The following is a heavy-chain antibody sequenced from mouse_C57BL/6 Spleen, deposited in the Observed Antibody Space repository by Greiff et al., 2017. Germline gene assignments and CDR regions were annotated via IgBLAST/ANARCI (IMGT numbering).Heavy chain of an antibody. CDR1: GYTFTEYT. CDR3: ARHERGIYYDYDEGGFDY. CDR2: FYPGSGSI. Sequence: QVQLKQSGAELVKPGASVKLSCKASGYTFTEYTIHWVKQRSGQGLEWIGWFYPGSGSIKYNEKFKDKATLTADKSSSTVYMELSRLTSEDSAVYFCARHERGIYYDYDEGGFDYWGQGTTLTVSS. D-gene: IGHD2-4*01. V-gene: IGHV1-62-2*01. J-gene: IGHJ2*01.